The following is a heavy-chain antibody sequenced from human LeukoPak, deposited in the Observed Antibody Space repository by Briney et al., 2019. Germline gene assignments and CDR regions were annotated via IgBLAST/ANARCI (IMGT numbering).Heavy chain of an antibody. D-gene: IGHD3-10*01. Sequence: GGSLRLSCAASGFTFSSYSMNWVRQAPGKGLEWVSSISSSSSYIYYADSVKGRFTISRDNAKNSLYLQMNSLRAEDTAVYYCARDSLSSPYMVRGVIGVYWGQGTLVTVSS. J-gene: IGHJ4*02. CDR1: GFTFSSYS. CDR2: ISSSSSYI. CDR3: ARDSLSSPYMVRGVIGVY. V-gene: IGHV3-21*01.